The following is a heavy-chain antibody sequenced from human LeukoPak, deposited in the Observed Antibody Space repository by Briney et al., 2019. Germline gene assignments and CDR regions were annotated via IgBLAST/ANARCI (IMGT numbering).Heavy chain of an antibody. CDR3: ARVLRYDNSGHDSFDI. CDR1: GFTFSGYW. D-gene: IGHD3-22*01. V-gene: IGHV3-7*01. J-gene: IGHJ3*02. CDR2: IKPDGSDK. Sequence: GGSLRLSCAASGFTFSGYWMTWVRQTPGKGLEWVANIKPDGSDKNYVESVKGRFTISRDNAKNSLFLQMNSLRAEDTAVYYCARVLRYDNSGHDSFDIWGQGTMVIVSS.